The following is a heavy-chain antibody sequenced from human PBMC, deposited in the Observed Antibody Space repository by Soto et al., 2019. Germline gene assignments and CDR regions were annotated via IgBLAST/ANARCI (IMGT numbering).Heavy chain of an antibody. J-gene: IGHJ4*02. V-gene: IGHV1-2*02. CDR2: INPRSGGT. CDR1: GYTFTGNY. CDR3: ARGGGVDVVTPTRVVFDY. Sequence: QVQLVQSGAEVKKPGASVKVSCKASGYTFTGNYIHWVRQAPGQGPEWMAWINPRSGGTDYAQKFQGRVTITRDTSIITAYLDLSRLTSDDTAMYYCARGGGVDVVTPTRVVFDYWGQGTLLTVSS. D-gene: IGHD2-21*02.